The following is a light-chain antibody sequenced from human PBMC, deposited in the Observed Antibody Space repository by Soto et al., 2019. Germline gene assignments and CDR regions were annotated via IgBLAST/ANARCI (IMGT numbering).Light chain of an antibody. J-gene: IGKJ1*01. CDR1: QSVGTY. Sequence: EIGLTQSPATLSLSPGERAILSCRASQSVGTYLAWYQQKPGQAPRLLIYGASTRATGIPARFSGSGSGTEFTLTISSLQSEDFAVYYCQQYNNWPRTFGQGTKVDIK. V-gene: IGKV3-15*01. CDR3: QQYNNWPRT. CDR2: GAS.